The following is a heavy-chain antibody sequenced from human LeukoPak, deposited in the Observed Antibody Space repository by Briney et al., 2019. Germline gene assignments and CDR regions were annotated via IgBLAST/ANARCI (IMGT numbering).Heavy chain of an antibody. J-gene: IGHJ5*02. CDR2: IRYDGSNK. Sequence: GGSLRLSCAASGFTFSSYGMHWVRQAPGKGLEWVAFIRYDGSNKYYADSVKGRFTISRDNSKNTLYLQMNSLRAEDTAVYYCARAAPLGAAGANWFDPWGQGTLVTVSS. CDR1: GFTFSSYG. D-gene: IGHD6-13*01. CDR3: ARAAPLGAAGANWFDP. V-gene: IGHV3-30*02.